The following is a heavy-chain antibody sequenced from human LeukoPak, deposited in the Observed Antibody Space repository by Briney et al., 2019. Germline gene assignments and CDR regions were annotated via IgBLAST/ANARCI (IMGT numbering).Heavy chain of an antibody. J-gene: IGHJ4*02. V-gene: IGHV4-4*07. CDR3: ATEPYDILTGYYRSPY. CDR2: ISTSGST. Sequence: PSETLSLTCTVSGGSISSYYWSWIRQPAGKGLESIGHISTSGSTNYNPSLKSRVTMSVDTSKNQFSLKLSSVTAADTAVYYCATEPYDILTGYYRSPYWGQGTLVTVSS. CDR1: GGSISSYY. D-gene: IGHD3-9*01.